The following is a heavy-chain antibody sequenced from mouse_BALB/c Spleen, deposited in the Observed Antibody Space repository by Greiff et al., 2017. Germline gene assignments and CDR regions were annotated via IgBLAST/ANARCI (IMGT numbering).Heavy chain of an antibody. J-gene: IGHJ4*01. CDR3: ARDHYGKGYYAMDY. D-gene: IGHD2-1*01. V-gene: IGHV5-4*02. Sequence: EVQLVESGGGLVKPGGSLKLSCAASGFTFSDYYMYWVRQTPEKRLEWVATISDGGSYTYYPDSVKGRFTISRDNAKNNLYLQMSSLKSEDTAMYYCARDHYGKGYYAMDYWGQGTSVTVSS. CDR2: ISDGGSYT. CDR1: GFTFSDYY.